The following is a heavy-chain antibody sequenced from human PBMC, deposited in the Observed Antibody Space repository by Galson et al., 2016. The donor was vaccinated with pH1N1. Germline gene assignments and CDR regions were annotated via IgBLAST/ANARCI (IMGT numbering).Heavy chain of an antibody. CDR1: GFTFSNYW. J-gene: IGHJ4*02. Sequence: SLRLSCAASGFTFSNYWMSWVRQAPGKGLEWVVNINQDGSVKYYIDSVKGRFTLSRDNAKNSLYLQMNSLRAEDTAVYYCARKVGDYWGQGTLVTVSS. CDR2: INQDGSVK. CDR3: ARKVGDY. V-gene: IGHV3-7*01.